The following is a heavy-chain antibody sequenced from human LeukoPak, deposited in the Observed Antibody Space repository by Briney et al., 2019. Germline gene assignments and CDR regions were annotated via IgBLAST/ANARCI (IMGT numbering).Heavy chain of an antibody. CDR2: IYYSGST. J-gene: IGHJ3*02. CDR3: ARGDGSDAFDI. D-gene: IGHD5-24*01. CDR1: GGSISSGDYY. V-gene: IGHV4-30-4*01. Sequence: NPSQTLSLTCTVSGGSISSGDYYWSWIRQPPGKGLEWIGYIYYSGSTNYNPSLKSRVTISVDTSKNQFSLKLSSVTAADTAVYYCARGDGSDAFDIWGQGTMVTVSS.